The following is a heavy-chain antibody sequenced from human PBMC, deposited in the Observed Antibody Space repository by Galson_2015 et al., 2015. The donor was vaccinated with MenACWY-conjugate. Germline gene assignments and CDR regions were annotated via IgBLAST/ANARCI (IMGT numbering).Heavy chain of an antibody. CDR2: ISFDGGYK. J-gene: IGHJ6*02. CDR3: AKEGGRMEDSGDYGLGYGLDV. D-gene: IGHD4-17*01. CDR1: GFTFTAYA. Sequence: SLRLSCAASGFTFTAYAMYWVRQAPGEGLEWVAMISFDGGYKYYADSVRGRFTISRDNSKNMLFLQMNSLRVEDTAVYYCAKEGGRMEDSGDYGLGYGLDVWGQGTTVIVPS. V-gene: IGHV3-30*18.